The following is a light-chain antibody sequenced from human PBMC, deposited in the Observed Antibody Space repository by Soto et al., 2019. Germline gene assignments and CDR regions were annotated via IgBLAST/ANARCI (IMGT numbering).Light chain of an antibody. CDR3: SSYTSSSTYV. V-gene: IGLV2-14*01. CDR2: EVT. Sequence: SALTQPASESGSPAQSTTISCTGTGSDVGGYDYVSWYQHHPGKAPKVMIYEVTNRPSGVSNRFSGSKSGNTASLTISGLLAEDEADYYCSSYTSSSTYVFGTGTKVTVL. CDR1: GSDVGGYDY. J-gene: IGLJ1*01.